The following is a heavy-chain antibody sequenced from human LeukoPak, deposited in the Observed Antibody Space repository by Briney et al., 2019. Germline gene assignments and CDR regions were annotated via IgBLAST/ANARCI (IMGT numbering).Heavy chain of an antibody. CDR1: GFIFSTYA. J-gene: IGHJ4*02. V-gene: IGHV3-23*01. CDR2: ISGSGGGT. CDR3: AKAPSATTRSGGYFGY. Sequence: PGGSLRLSCAASGFIFSTYAMSWVRQAPGKGLEWVSGISGSGGGTYYADSVKGRFTISRDNSKSTLSLQMNSLRAEDTAVYYCAKAPSATTRSGGYFGYWGQGTLVTVSS. D-gene: IGHD4-11*01.